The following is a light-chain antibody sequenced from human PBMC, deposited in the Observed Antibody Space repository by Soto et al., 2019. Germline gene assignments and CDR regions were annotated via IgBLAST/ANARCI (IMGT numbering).Light chain of an antibody. CDR3: SSYTSSSTLHV. Sequence: QSALTQPASVSGSPGQSITISCTGTSSDVGAYNYVSWYQHHPGRAPKLMIYEVSNRPSGVSNRFSGSKSGNTASLTISGLQAEDEADYYCSSYTSSSTLHVFGTRTKLTVL. CDR1: SSDVGAYNY. CDR2: EVS. V-gene: IGLV2-14*01. J-gene: IGLJ1*01.